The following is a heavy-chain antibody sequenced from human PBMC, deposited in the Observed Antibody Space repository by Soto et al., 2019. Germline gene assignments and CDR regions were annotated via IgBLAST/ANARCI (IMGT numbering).Heavy chain of an antibody. J-gene: IGHJ6*03. CDR1: GFTFDEYD. Sequence: EVQLVESGGGLVQPGRSLRLSCAASGFTFDEYDMHWVRQAPGKGLEWVSGISWNSGSIGYADSVKGRFTISRDNAKNSLYLQMNSLRAEDTALYYCAKGGIYYYYYMDVWGKGTTVTVSS. V-gene: IGHV3-9*01. CDR3: AKGGIYYYYYMDV. CDR2: ISWNSGSI. D-gene: IGHD3-10*01.